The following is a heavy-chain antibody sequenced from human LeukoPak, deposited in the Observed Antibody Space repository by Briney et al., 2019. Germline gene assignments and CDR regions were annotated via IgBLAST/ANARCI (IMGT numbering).Heavy chain of an antibody. CDR3: TREYSSGRPYYFDY. J-gene: IGHJ4*02. CDR2: IYTSGST. D-gene: IGHD6-19*01. Sequence: KPSETLSLTCTVSGGSISSYYWSWIRQPAGKGLEWIGRIYTSGSTNYNPSLKSRVTMSVDTSKNQFSLKLSSVTAADTAVYYCTREYSSGRPYYFDYWGQGTLVTVSS. V-gene: IGHV4-4*07. CDR1: GGSISSYY.